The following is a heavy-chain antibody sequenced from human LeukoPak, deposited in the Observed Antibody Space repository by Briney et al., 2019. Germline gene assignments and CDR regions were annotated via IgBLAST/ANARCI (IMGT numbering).Heavy chain of an antibody. CDR1: GGSFSGYY. Sequence: SETLSLTCAVYGGSFSGYYWSWIRQPPGKGLEWIGEINHSGSTNYNPSLKSRVTISVDTSKNQFSLELSSVTAADTAAYYCARMTTVTTGDYWGQGTLVTVSS. D-gene: IGHD4-17*01. CDR3: ARMTTVTTGDY. V-gene: IGHV4-34*01. J-gene: IGHJ4*02. CDR2: INHSGST.